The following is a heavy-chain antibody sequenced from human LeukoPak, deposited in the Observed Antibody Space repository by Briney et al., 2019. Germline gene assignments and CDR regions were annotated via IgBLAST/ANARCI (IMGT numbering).Heavy chain of an antibody. CDR2: IYNSGTT. CDR1: GDSISSNF. Sequence: PSETLSLTCTVSGDSISSNFWSWIRQPPGKGLEYIGYIYNSGTTNYNPSLKSRVTISVDTSKNQFSLKLSSVTAADTAIYYCAKSFSETERATITAYWGQGTLVTVSS. V-gene: IGHV4-59*01. J-gene: IGHJ4*02. D-gene: IGHD5-24*01. CDR3: AKSFSETERATITAY.